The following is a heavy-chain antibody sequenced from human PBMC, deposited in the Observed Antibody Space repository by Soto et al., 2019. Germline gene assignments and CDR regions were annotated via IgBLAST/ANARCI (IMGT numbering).Heavy chain of an antibody. Sequence: SETLSLTCSVSSGSISTNSYLWGWIRQPPXKGLEWIGAILYSGDTYYSESLKSRVTMSVDTAKNQFSLKLNSVTAADTAVYYCARQGRNTKIVILRHYATDFWGQGTAVTVSS. V-gene: IGHV4-39*01. J-gene: IGHJ6*02. CDR1: SGSISTNSYL. D-gene: IGHD3-22*01. CDR2: ILYSGDT. CDR3: ARQGRNTKIVILRHYATDF.